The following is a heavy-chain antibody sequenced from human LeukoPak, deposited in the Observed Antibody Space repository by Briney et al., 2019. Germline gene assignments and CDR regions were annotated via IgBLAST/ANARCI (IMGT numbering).Heavy chain of an antibody. CDR1: SGSISSYY. J-gene: IGHJ6*02. CDR2: ISYTGST. Sequence: PSETLSLTCTVSSGSISSYYWSWIRQPPGKGLEYIGKISYTGSTNYNPSLKSRVTISVDTSKNQFSLNLNSVTAADTAVYHCARHFAGSLGYYNGMDVWGQGTTVTVSS. V-gene: IGHV4-59*08. CDR3: ARHFAGSLGYYNGMDV. D-gene: IGHD2-21*01.